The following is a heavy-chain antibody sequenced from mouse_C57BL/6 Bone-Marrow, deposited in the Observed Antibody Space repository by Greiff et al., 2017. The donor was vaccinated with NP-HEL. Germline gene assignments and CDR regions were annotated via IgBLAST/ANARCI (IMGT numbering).Heavy chain of an antibody. V-gene: IGHV14-4*01. CDR2: IDPENGDT. Sequence: VQLQHSGAELVRPGASVKLSCTASGFNIKDDYMHWVKQRPEQGLEWIGWIDPENGDTEYASKFQGKATITADTASNTAYLQLSSLTSEDTAVYYCTTSYGSSPYYAMDYWGQGTSVTVSS. CDR3: TTSYGSSPYYAMDY. D-gene: IGHD1-1*01. J-gene: IGHJ4*01. CDR1: GFNIKDDY.